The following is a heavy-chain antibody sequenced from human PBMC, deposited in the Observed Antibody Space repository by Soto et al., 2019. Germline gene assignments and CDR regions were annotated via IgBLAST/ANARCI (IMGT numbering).Heavy chain of an antibody. J-gene: IGHJ3*02. Sequence: GRSLRLSWAAAGVTFSSYSMNWVRQATGKGLEWVSSISSSSSYIYYADSVKGRFTISRDNAKNSLYLQMNSLRAEDTAVYYCARDKQYYDFWSGYYTPAPAAFDIWGQGTMVTVSS. CDR1: GVTFSSYS. CDR3: ARDKQYYDFWSGYYTPAPAAFDI. CDR2: ISSSSSYI. D-gene: IGHD3-3*01. V-gene: IGHV3-21*01.